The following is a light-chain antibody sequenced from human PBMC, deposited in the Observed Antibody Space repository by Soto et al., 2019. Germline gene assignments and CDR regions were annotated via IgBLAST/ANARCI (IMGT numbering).Light chain of an antibody. J-gene: IGKJ5*01. CDR3: QHYNNWPPGIT. CDR2: GAS. V-gene: IGKV3-15*01. Sequence: EIALILSPGALSLSPGEXASPSCRPSQSVSSNLAWYQQKPGQAPRLLVYGASTRATGIPARFSGSGSGTEFTLTISSLQSEDFAVDDCQHYNNWPPGITFGQGTRLEIK. CDR1: QSVSSN.